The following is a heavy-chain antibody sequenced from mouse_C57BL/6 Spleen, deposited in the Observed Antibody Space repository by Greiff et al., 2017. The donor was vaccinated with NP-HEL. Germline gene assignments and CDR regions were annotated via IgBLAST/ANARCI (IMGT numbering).Heavy chain of an antibody. J-gene: IGHJ4*01. CDR2: IYPGSGNT. D-gene: IGHD2-4*01. CDR1: GYTFTDYY. V-gene: IGHV1-76*01. Sequence: VQLQQSRAELVRPGASVKLSCKASGYTFTDYYINWVKQRPGQGLEWIARIYPGSGNTYYNEKFKGKATLTAEKSSSTAYMQLSSLTSEDSAVYFCARWITGHYYAMDYWGQGTSVTVSS. CDR3: ARWITGHYYAMDY.